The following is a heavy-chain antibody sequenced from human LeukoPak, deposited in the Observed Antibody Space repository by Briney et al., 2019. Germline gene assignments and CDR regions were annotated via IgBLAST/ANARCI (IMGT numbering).Heavy chain of an antibody. Sequence: SETLSLTCTVSGYSFSSGYFWGWIRQPPGKGLEWFGSIYHSGSTYYTPSLKSRVTISVDTSKNQFSLKLSSVTAEDTAVYYCARDRGSEFYWFDPWGQGTLVTVSS. J-gene: IGHJ5*02. CDR2: IYHSGST. D-gene: IGHD2/OR15-2a*01. CDR1: GYSFSSGYF. CDR3: ARDRGSEFYWFDP. V-gene: IGHV4-38-2*02.